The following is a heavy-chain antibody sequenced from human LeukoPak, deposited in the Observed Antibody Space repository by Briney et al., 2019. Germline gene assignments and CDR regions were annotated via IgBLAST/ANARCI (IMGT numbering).Heavy chain of an antibody. CDR3: ARGIRIVVVPAAIRFDY. D-gene: IGHD2-2*02. V-gene: IGHV1-2*02. Sequence: ASVKVSCKASGYTFTGYYMHWVRQAPGQGLEWMGWINPNSGGTNHAQKFQGRVTMTRDTSISTAYMELSRLRSDDTAVYYCARGIRIVVVPAAIRFDYWGQGTLATVSS. CDR1: GYTFTGYY. J-gene: IGHJ4*02. CDR2: INPNSGGT.